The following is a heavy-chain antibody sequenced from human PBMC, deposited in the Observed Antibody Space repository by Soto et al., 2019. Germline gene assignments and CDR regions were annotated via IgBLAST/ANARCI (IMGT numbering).Heavy chain of an antibody. V-gene: IGHV4-59*01. D-gene: IGHD6-13*01. CDR1: GGSISSYY. CDR2: IYYTGST. Sequence: PSETLSLTCTVSGGSISSYYWSWIRQPPGKGLEWIGFIYYTGSTNYNPSLKSRVTISLDTSKNQFSLKLSSVTAADRAVYYCARASSTWLQFGYWGQGTLVTVSS. J-gene: IGHJ4*02. CDR3: ARASSTWLQFGY.